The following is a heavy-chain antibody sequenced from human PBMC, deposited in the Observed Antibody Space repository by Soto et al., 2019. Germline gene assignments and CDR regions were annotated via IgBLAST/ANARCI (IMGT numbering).Heavy chain of an antibody. J-gene: IGHJ4*02. CDR1: GFSLSTSGVG. CDR3: AHSSATTVTFDY. D-gene: IGHD4-17*01. V-gene: IGHV2-5*02. Sequence: QITLKESGPTLVKPTQTLTLTCTFSGFSLSTSGVGVGWIRQPPGKALEWLALIYWDDDKRYSPSLKSRLTITKDPSKNQVVLTMTTMDPVDTATYYCAHSSATTVTFDYWGQGTLVTVSS. CDR2: IYWDDDK.